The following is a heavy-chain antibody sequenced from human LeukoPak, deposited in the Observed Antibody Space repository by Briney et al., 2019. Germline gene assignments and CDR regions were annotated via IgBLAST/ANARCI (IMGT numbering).Heavy chain of an antibody. D-gene: IGHD1-26*01. CDR3: ARDRVTTSSCFDY. J-gene: IGHJ4*02. Sequence: PGGSLRLSCAASGFTFSSYGMHWVRQAPGKGPEWVALIWYDGTNKYYADSVKGRFTISRDSSKNTLYLQMNSLRVEDTAAYYCARDRVTTSSCFDYWGQGTLVTVSS. CDR2: IWYDGTNK. V-gene: IGHV3-33*01. CDR1: GFTFSSYG.